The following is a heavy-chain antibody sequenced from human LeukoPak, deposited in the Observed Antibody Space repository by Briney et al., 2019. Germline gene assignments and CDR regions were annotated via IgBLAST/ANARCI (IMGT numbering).Heavy chain of an antibody. CDR2: ISKNAVDT. D-gene: IGHD3-9*01. Sequence: GGSLRLSCAASGFTFSRYAMSWVRQAPGKGLEWVSAISKNAVDTYYADSVKGRLTISRDSSKNTVYLQMNSLRAEDTAGDYCVLDMDRLRYSNTGGRGTRVTLS. CDR1: GFTFSRYA. CDR3: VLDMDRLRYSNT. V-gene: IGHV3-23*01. J-gene: IGHJ1*01.